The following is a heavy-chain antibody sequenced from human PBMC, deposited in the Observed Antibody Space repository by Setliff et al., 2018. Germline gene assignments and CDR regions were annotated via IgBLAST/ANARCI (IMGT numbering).Heavy chain of an antibody. CDR2: VKSKSDGGTI. V-gene: IGHV3-15*01. CDR1: GFTFTNAW. CDR3: TRDRGPYDFWGAYFVY. J-gene: IGHJ4*02. Sequence: GGSLRLSCAASGFTFTNAWMSWVRQAPGKGLEWVGRVKSKSDGGTIDYAAPVEGRFTISRDDSRNTLSLQMNSLKTEDTAVYYCTRDRGPYDFWGAYFVYWGQGSLVTVSS. D-gene: IGHD3-3*01.